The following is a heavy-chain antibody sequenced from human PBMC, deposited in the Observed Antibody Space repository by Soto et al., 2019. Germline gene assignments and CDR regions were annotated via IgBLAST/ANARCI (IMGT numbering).Heavy chain of an antibody. CDR3: ARISCKGGSCYFDFDH. Sequence: ASVKVSCKASGYSFKDHYMHWVRQAPGRGLELVGIINPSGEHTNYAQQFRGRVAMTRDTSTSTAYMELRSLRSEDTAVYFCARISCKGGSCYFDFDHWGQGTLVTVSS. CDR1: GYSFKDHY. CDR2: INPSGEHT. V-gene: IGHV1-46*02. J-gene: IGHJ4*02. D-gene: IGHD2-15*01.